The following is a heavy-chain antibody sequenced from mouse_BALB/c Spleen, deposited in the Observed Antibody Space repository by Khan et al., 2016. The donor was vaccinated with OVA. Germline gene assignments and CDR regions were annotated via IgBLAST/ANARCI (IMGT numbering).Heavy chain of an antibody. V-gene: IGHV3-8*02. Sequence: EVQLQESGPSLVKPSQTLSLTCSVTGDSITTGYWNWIRKFPGNKLEYMGYIIYTGYTYYNPSLKSRISITRHTSNNQYYLQLNSVTDEDTATYXCARSTYRYAFDYWGQGTLVTVSA. J-gene: IGHJ3*01. CDR1: GDSITTGY. CDR3: ARSTYRYAFDY. CDR2: IIYTGYT. D-gene: IGHD2-14*01.